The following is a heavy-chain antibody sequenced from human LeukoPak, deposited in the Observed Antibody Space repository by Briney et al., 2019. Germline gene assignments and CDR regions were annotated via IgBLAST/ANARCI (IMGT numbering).Heavy chain of an antibody. J-gene: IGHJ6*02. V-gene: IGHV3-23*01. CDR1: GFTFNNYA. CDR2: ISGSGGST. CDR3: ASDRVFYGLDV. Sequence: GGSLRLSCAASGFTFNNYAMSWVRQAPGKGLEWVSAISGSGGSTFYADSVKGRFTISRHSSKNTLYLQMNSLRAEDTAVYYCASDRVFYGLDVWGQGTTVTVSS.